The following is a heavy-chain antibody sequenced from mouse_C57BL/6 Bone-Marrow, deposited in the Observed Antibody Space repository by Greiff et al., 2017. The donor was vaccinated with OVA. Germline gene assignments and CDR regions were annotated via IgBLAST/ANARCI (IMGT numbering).Heavy chain of an antibody. D-gene: IGHD1-3*01. J-gene: IGHJ2*01. CDR1: GYTFTSYW. Sequence: QVQLQQSGAELVKPGASVKLSCKASGYTFTSYWMHWVKQRPRQGLEWIGMIHPNSGSTNYNEKFKSKATLTVDKSSSTAYMQLSSLTSEDSAVYYCARDGKSVYFDYWGQGTTLTVSS. CDR3: ARDGKSVYFDY. CDR2: IHPNSGST. V-gene: IGHV1-64*01.